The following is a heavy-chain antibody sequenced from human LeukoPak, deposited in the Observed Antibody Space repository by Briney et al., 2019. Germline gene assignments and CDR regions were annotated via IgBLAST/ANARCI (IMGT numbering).Heavy chain of an antibody. Sequence: PGRTLRLSCAASGFTFSSYGMYWVRQAPGKGLEWVAVMSYDGSNKYYADSVKGRFTISRDNSKNTLYLQMNSLRAEYTAVYYCAKELACNGGWPAFDIRGQGTMGTVSS. CDR2: MSYDGSNK. J-gene: IGHJ3*02. D-gene: IGHD4-23*01. V-gene: IGHV3-30*18. CDR3: AKELACNGGWPAFDI. CDR1: GFTFSSYG.